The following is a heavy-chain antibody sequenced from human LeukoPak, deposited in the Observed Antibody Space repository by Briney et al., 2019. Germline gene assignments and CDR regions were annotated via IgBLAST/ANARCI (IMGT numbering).Heavy chain of an antibody. J-gene: IGHJ3*02. CDR3: ARNTGPNYYDSSGYSSAFDI. CDR1: GYTFTSYG. Sequence: SVKVSCKASGYTFTSYGISWVRQAPGQGLEWMGGITPIFGTANYAQKFQGRVTITADESTSTAYMELSSLRSEDTAVYYCARNTGPNYYDSSGYSSAFDIWGQGTMVTVSS. V-gene: IGHV1-69*13. D-gene: IGHD3-22*01. CDR2: ITPIFGTA.